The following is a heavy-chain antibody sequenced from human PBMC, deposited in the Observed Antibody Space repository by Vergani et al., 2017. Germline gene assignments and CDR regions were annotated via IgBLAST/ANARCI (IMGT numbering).Heavy chain of an antibody. V-gene: IGHV3-23*01. Sequence: EVQLLESGGGLVQPGGSLRLSCAASGFTFSSYAMSWVRQAPGKGLEWVSAISGSGGSTYYADSVKGRFTISRDNSKNTLYLQMNSLRAEDTAVYYCAKDPQWGIAARPRYYFDYWGQGTLVTVSS. CDR3: AKDPQWGIAARPRYYFDY. J-gene: IGHJ4*02. CDR1: GFTFSSYA. CDR2: ISGSGGST. D-gene: IGHD6-6*01.